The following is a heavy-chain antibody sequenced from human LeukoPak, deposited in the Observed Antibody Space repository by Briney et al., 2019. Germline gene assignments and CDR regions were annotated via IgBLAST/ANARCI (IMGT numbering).Heavy chain of an antibody. V-gene: IGHV1-24*01. CDR3: ATDVQRRVADGNFYYYYYGMDV. CDR1: GYTLTELS. CDR2: FDPEDGET. Sequence: ASVKVSCKVSGYTLTELSMHWVRQAPGKGLEWMGGFDPEDGETIYAQKFQGRVTMTEDTSTDTAYMELSSLRSEDTAVHYCATDVQRRVADGNFYYYYYGMDVWGQGTTVTVSS. J-gene: IGHJ6*02. D-gene: IGHD1-14*01.